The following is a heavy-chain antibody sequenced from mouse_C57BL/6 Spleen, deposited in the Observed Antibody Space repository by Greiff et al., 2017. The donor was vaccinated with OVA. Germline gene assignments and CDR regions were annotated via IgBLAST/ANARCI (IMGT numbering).Heavy chain of an antibody. D-gene: IGHD2-3*01. V-gene: IGHV5-17*01. CDR3: ARGDGYLYYYAMDY. CDR2: ISSGSSTI. J-gene: IGHJ4*01. CDR1: GFTFSDYG. Sequence: EVKLVESGGGLVKPGGSLKLSCAASGFTFSDYGMHWVRQAPEKGLEWVAYISSGSSTIYYADTVKGRFTISRDNAKNTLFLQMTSLRSEDTAMYYCARGDGYLYYYAMDYWGQGTSVTVSS.